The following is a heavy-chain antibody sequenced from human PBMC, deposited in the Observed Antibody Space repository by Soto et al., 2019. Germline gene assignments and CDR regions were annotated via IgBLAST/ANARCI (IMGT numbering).Heavy chain of an antibody. Sequence: PGGSLRLSCAASGFTFSSYAMHWVRQAPGKGLEWVAVISYDGSNKYYADSVKGRFTISRDNSKNTLYLQMNSLRAEDTAVYYCARDWGGSYYKRGPVAHWGQGTLVTVSS. CDR2: ISYDGSNK. V-gene: IGHV3-30-3*01. J-gene: IGHJ4*02. D-gene: IGHD1-26*01. CDR3: ARDWGGSYYKRGPVAH. CDR1: GFTFSSYA.